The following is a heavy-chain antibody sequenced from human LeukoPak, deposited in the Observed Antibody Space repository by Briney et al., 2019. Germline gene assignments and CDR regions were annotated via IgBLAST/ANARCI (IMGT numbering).Heavy chain of an antibody. D-gene: IGHD6-13*01. CDR2: IITYNGNT. J-gene: IGHJ4*02. CDR3: ARGVRIAAAGTGVDY. V-gene: IGHV1-18*01. Sequence: ASVKVSCKASGYTFTSYGISWVRQAPGQGLEWMGYIITYNGNTNYAQKLQGRVTMTTDTSTSTAYMELRSLRSDDTAVYYCARGVRIAAAGTGVDYWGQGTLVTVSS. CDR1: GYTFTSYG.